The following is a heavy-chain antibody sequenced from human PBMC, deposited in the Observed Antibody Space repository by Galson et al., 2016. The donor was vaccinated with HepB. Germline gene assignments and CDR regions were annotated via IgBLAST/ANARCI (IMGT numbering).Heavy chain of an antibody. CDR2: ISGSGDNK. V-gene: IGHV3-23*01. CDR3: TKDLQYPIDY. D-gene: IGHD2-2*02. CDR1: GFIFDNYG. J-gene: IGHJ4*02. Sequence: SLRLSCAASGFIFDNYGMSWVRQAPGKGLEWVSTISGSGDNKHYADFVQGRVTISRDNSKNTVSLQMSSLRVEDTAVYYCTKDLQYPIDYLGQGTLVTVSA.